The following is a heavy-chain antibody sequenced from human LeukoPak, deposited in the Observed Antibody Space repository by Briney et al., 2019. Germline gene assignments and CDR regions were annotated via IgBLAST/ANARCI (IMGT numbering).Heavy chain of an antibody. CDR1: GYTFTYRY. J-gene: IGHJ4*02. D-gene: IGHD4-17*01. CDR2: ISAYNGNT. CDR3: ARGSYGDPFYFDY. V-gene: IGHV1-18*04. Sequence: GSSVKVSCKASGYTFTYRYLHWVRQAPGQGLEWVGWISAYNGNTNYAQKLQGRVTMTTDTSTSTAYMDLRSLRSDDTAIYYCARGSYGDPFYFDYWGQGTLVTVSS.